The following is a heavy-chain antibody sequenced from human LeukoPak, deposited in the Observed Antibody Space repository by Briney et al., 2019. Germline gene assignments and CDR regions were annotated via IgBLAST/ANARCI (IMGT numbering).Heavy chain of an antibody. V-gene: IGHV3-30*18. CDR1: GFTFSSYG. CDR3: AKDPRITMIVVVGGHFDY. J-gene: IGHJ4*02. CDR2: ISYDGSNK. D-gene: IGHD3-22*01. Sequence: GGSLRLSCAASGFTFSSYGMHWVRQAPGKGLEWVAVISYDGSNKYYADSVKGRFTISRDNSKNTLYLQMNSLRAEDTAVYYCAKDPRITMIVVVGGHFDYWGQGTLVTVSS.